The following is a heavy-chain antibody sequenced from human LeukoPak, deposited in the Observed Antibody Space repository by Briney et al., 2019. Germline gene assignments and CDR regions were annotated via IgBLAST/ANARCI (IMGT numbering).Heavy chain of an antibody. CDR2: ISGRGGST. D-gene: IGHD3-9*01. CDR1: GFTFSSYG. Sequence: PGGSLRLSCAASGFTFSSYGMSWVRQPPGKGREWVSAISGRGGSTYDADSVKGRFTISRDNSKNTLYLQMNSLRAEDTAVYYCAREPQVYDILAGYYVPNYYFDYWGQGTLVTVSS. V-gene: IGHV3-23*01. J-gene: IGHJ4*02. CDR3: AREPQVYDILAGYYVPNYYFDY.